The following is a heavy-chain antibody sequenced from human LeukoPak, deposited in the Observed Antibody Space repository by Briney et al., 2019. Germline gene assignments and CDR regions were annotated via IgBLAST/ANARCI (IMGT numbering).Heavy chain of an antibody. CDR3: ARELVTGISGYYFDY. D-gene: IGHD2-21*02. J-gene: IGHJ4*02. CDR1: GFTFSAYW. V-gene: IGHV3-7*01. CDR2: IKQDGSAK. Sequence: PGGSLRLSCAASGFTFSAYWMSWVRPAPRKGRAWVASIKQDGSAKYSVDSVKGRFTISRDSDNNVLYLQMNSLRAEDTAVYYCARELVTGISGYYFDYWGQGTLVTVSS.